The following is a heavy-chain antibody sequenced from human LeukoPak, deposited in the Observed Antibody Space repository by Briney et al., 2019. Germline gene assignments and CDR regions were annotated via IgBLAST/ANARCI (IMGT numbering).Heavy chain of an antibody. V-gene: IGHV3-30*02. CDR1: GFTFSSYG. CDR2: IRYDGSNE. Sequence: GGSLRLSCAASGFTFSSYGMHWVRQAPGKGLEWVSFIRYDGSNEYYADSVRGRFTISRDNAKNTLYLQMNSLRAEDTAVYYCARGGVYSTSAVDYWGQGTLVTVSS. D-gene: IGHD6-6*01. CDR3: ARGGVYSTSAVDY. J-gene: IGHJ4*02.